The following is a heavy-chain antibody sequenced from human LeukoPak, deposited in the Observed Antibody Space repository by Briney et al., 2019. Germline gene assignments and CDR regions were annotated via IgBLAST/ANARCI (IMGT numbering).Heavy chain of an antibody. Sequence: RGSLRLSCAASAFTFSDYYMSWICQAPGKGLEWVSYISSSSSYTNYADSVKGRFTISRDNAKNSLYLQMNSLRADDTAVYYCARGRARGVAAPFDYWGQRTVVPVSS. CDR1: AFTFSDYY. D-gene: IGHD3-10*01. V-gene: IGHV3-11*05. J-gene: IGHJ4*02. CDR3: ARGRARGVAAPFDY. CDR2: ISSSSSYT.